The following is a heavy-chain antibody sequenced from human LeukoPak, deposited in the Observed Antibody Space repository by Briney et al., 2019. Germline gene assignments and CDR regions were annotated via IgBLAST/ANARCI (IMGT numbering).Heavy chain of an antibody. CDR1: GGSFSGYY. J-gene: IGHJ5*02. CDR3: ARRVAAAGTGWFDP. Sequence: SETLSLTCAVYGGSFSGYYWSWIRQPPGKGLEWIGEINHSGSTNYNPSLKSRVTISVDTSKNQLSLKLSSVTAADTAVYYCARRVAAAGTGWFDPWGQGTLVTVSS. D-gene: IGHD6-13*01. CDR2: INHSGST. V-gene: IGHV4-34*01.